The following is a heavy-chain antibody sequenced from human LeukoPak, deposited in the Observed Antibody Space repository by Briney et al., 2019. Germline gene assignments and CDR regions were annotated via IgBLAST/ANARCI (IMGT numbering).Heavy chain of an antibody. Sequence: ASVTVSCKASAYTFTRHYMRWVRQAPGQGLEWVGIINPSGGSTIYAQKCQGRVSMTRHTYTSTVDMELSSLRYEDTAVYYCARVLGGLAFRTFDYWGQGTLVSVSS. D-gene: IGHD3-16*01. CDR2: INPSGGST. V-gene: IGHV1-46*01. J-gene: IGHJ4*02. CDR1: AYTFTRHY. CDR3: ARVLGGLAFRTFDY.